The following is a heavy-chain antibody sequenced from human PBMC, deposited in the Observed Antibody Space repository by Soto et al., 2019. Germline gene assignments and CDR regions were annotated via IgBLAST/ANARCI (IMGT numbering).Heavy chain of an antibody. CDR3: ARADYGETYNDY. V-gene: IGHV1-2*04. CDR1: GYTFTGYY. J-gene: IGHJ4*02. D-gene: IGHD4-17*01. CDR2: INPNSGGT. Sequence: GASVKVSCKASGYTFTGYYMHWMRQAPGQGLEWMGWINPNSGGTNYAQKFQGWVTMTRDTSISTAYMELSRLRSDDTAVYYCARADYGETYNDYWGQGTLVTVSS.